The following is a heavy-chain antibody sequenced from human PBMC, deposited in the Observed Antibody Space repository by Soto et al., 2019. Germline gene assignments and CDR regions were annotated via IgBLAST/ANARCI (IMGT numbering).Heavy chain of an antibody. CDR1: GYTFTSYG. V-gene: IGHV1-18*01. CDR2: ISAYNGNT. CDR3: AIDAAAGLNDY. D-gene: IGHD6-13*01. J-gene: IGHJ4*02. Sequence: QVQLVQSGAEVKKPGASVKVSCKASGYTFTSYGISWVRQAPGQGLEWMGWISAYNGNTKYVQKFQGRGTMTTDTSTSTAYMELMSMRSDDTAVYYCAIDAAAGLNDYWGQGTLVTVSS.